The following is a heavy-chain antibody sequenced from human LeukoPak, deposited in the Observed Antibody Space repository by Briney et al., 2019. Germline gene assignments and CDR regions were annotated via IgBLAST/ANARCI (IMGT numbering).Heavy chain of an antibody. CDR1: GFTFSSYW. D-gene: IGHD3-3*01. Sequence: GALRLSCAASGFTFSSYWMSWVRQAPGKGLEWVANIKQDGSEKYYVDSVKGRFTISRDNAKNSLYLQMSSLRAEDTAVYYCARGKPWNYDFWSGYYQYYFDYWGQGTLVTVSS. CDR3: ARGKPWNYDFWSGYYQYYFDY. J-gene: IGHJ4*02. V-gene: IGHV3-7*01. CDR2: IKQDGSEK.